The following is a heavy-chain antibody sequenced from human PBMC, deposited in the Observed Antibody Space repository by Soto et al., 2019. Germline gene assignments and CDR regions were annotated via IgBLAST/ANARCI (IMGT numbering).Heavy chain of an antibody. J-gene: IGHJ3*01. CDR1: GGTISSYY. Sequence: PSETLSLTCTVSGGTISSYYWSWIRQPPGKGLEWIGYIYNSGSANYNPSLTSRITLSVDTSKNQLSLKLSSVTAADTAVYYCARPAVTGFLNAIDVWGQGTMVTVSS. V-gene: IGHV4-59*08. CDR3: ARPAVTGFLNAIDV. CDR2: IYNSGSA. D-gene: IGHD6-19*01.